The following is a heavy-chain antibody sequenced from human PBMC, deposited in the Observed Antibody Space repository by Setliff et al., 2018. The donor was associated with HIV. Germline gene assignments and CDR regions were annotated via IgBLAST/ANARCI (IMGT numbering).Heavy chain of an antibody. CDR3: ARVRQGPGDWYGLLDS. CDR2: VSTSNDNT. CDR1: GYTLTSNY. J-gene: IGHJ4*02. V-gene: IGHV1-18*04. D-gene: IGHD6-19*01. Sequence: ASVKVSCKASGYTLTSNYMHWVRQAPGQGLEWMGWVSTSNDNTYYIPKLRDRVTMTTDTSTTSSSMELRGLRSDDTAVYYCARVRQGPGDWYGLLDSWGQGSLVTVSS.